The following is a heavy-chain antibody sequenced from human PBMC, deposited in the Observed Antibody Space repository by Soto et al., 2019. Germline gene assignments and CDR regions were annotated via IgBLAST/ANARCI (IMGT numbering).Heavy chain of an antibody. D-gene: IGHD3-3*01. CDR2: IYYSGST. Sequence: SETVSLSCTVSCGSISSSSYYWGWIRQPPGKGLEWIGSIYYSGSTYYNPSLKSRVTISVDTSKNQFSLKLSSVTAADTAVYYCARGASRAYDFWSGYYHYYYYGMDVWGQGTTVTVSS. J-gene: IGHJ6*02. V-gene: IGHV4-39*07. CDR1: CGSISSSSYY. CDR3: ARGASRAYDFWSGYYHYYYYGMDV.